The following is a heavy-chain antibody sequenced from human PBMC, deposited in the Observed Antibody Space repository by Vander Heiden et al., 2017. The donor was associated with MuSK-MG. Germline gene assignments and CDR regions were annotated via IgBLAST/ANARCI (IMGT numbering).Heavy chain of an antibody. J-gene: IGHJ6*02. Sequence: QVQLQESGPGLVKPSETLSLTRTVSGYSISSGYYWGWIRQPPGKGLEWIGSIYHSGSTYYNPSLKSRVTISVDTSKNQFSLKLSSVTAADTAVYYCASTGYSYGYYYYYGMDVWGQGTTVTVSS. CDR1: GYSISSGYY. D-gene: IGHD5-18*01. CDR2: IYHSGST. V-gene: IGHV4-38-2*02. CDR3: ASTGYSYGYYYYYGMDV.